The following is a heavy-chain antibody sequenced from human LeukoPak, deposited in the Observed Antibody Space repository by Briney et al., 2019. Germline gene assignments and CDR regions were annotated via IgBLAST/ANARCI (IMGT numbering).Heavy chain of an antibody. CDR1: GFTFSSYA. CDR2: ISDDGDST. CDR3: ARKETRGLDY. Sequence: GGSLRLSCAASGFTFSSYAMSWVRQAPGKGLEWVSTISDDGDSTYYADSVKGRLTISRDNAKNSLYLQMNSLRAEDTAIYYCARKETRGLDYWGQGTLVTVSS. D-gene: IGHD3-10*01. J-gene: IGHJ4*02. V-gene: IGHV3-23*01.